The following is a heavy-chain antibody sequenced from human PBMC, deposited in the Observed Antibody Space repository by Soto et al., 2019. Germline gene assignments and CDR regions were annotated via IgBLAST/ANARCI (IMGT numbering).Heavy chain of an antibody. D-gene: IGHD1-1*01. CDR3: AVTFGTTGTDYYYYGMDV. V-gene: IGHV4-59*01. CDR2: IYYSGST. Sequence: ETLSLTCTVSGGSISSYYWSWIRQPPGKGLEWIGYIYYSGSTNYNPSLKSRVTISVDTSKNQFSLKLSSVTAADTAVYYCAVTFGTTGTDYYYYGMDVWGQGTTVTVSS. J-gene: IGHJ6*02. CDR1: GGSISSYY.